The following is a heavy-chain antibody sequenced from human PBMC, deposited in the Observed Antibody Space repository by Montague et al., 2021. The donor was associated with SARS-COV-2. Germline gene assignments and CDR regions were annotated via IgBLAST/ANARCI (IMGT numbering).Heavy chain of an antibody. CDR3: ARAHITMIVVVDAFDI. J-gene: IGHJ3*02. D-gene: IGHD3-22*01. V-gene: IGHV4-31*03. CDR2: IYYSGST. CDR1: GGSIRSGGYY. Sequence: TLSLTCTVSGGSIRSGGYYWSWIRQHPGKGLEWIGYIYYSGSTYYNPSLQSRVTISVYTSKNQFSLTLSSVTAADTAVYYCARAHITMIVVVDAFDIWGQGTMVTVSS.